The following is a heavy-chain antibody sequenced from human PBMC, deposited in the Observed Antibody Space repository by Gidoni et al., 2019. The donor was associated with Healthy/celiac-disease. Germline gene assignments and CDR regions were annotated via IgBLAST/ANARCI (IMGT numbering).Heavy chain of an antibody. CDR3: ARGGDPNNTAMVPYYYYGMDV. CDR2: IYTSGST. D-gene: IGHD5-18*01. V-gene: IGHV4-61*02. J-gene: IGHJ6*02. Sequence: QVQLQESGPGLVKPSQTLSLTCTVSGGSLSSGRYYWSWIRQPAGKGLEWIGRIYTSGSTNYNPSLKSRVTISVDTSKNQFSLKLSSVTAADTAVYYCARGGDPNNTAMVPYYYYGMDVWGQGTTVTVSS. CDR1: GGSLSSGRYY.